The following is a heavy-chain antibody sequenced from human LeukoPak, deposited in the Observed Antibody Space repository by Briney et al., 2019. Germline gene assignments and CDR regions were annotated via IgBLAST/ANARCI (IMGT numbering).Heavy chain of an antibody. Sequence: ASVKVSFKASGYTLTGYYMHWVRQAPGQGLEWMGWINPNSGGTNYAQKFQDRVTMTRDTSISTAYMELSRLRSDDTAVYYCARGGLTMVRGVVYYFDYWGQGTLVTVSS. J-gene: IGHJ4*02. D-gene: IGHD3-10*01. CDR1: GYTLTGYY. V-gene: IGHV1-2*02. CDR3: ARGGLTMVRGVVYYFDY. CDR2: INPNSGGT.